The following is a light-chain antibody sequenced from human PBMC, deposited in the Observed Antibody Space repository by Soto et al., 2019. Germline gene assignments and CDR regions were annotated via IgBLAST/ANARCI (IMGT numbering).Light chain of an antibody. CDR3: SSYVATNTLV. V-gene: IGLV2-8*01. CDR1: SSDVGGYKY. J-gene: IGLJ2*01. CDR2: EVS. Sequence: QSVLTQHPSASGSPGQSVTISCTGTSSDVGGYKYVSWYQQHPGKAPKLMIYEVSQRPSGVPDRFSGSKSGNTASLTVSGLRAEDEADYYCSSYVATNTLVFGGGTQLTVL.